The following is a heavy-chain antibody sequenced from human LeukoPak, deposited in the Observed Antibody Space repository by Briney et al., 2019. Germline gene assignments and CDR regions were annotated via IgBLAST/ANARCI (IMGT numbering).Heavy chain of an antibody. Sequence: GASVKVSCKASGYTFTGCYMHWVRQAPGQGLEWMGWINPDSGDTKYQGRVTMTRDTSINTLYMELSRLTYDDTAIFYCTREARAGNWFDPWGQGTLITVSS. D-gene: IGHD5-12*01. V-gene: IGHV1-2*02. CDR1: GYTFTGCY. CDR2: INPDSGDT. CDR3: TREARAGNWFDP. J-gene: IGHJ5*02.